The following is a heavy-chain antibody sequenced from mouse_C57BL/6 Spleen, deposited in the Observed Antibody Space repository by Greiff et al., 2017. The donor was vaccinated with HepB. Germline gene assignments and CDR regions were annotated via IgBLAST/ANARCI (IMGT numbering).Heavy chain of an antibody. V-gene: IGHV1-50*01. CDR3: ARRGYGNFLDY. CDR2: IDPSDSYT. CDR1: GYTFTSYW. J-gene: IGHJ2*01. D-gene: IGHD2-1*01. Sequence: QVQLQQPGAELVKPGASVKLSCKASGYTFTSYWMQWVKQRPGQGLEWIGEIDPSDSYTNYNQKFKGKATLTVDTSSSTAYMQLSSLTSEDSAVYYCARRGYGNFLDYWGQGTTLTVSS.